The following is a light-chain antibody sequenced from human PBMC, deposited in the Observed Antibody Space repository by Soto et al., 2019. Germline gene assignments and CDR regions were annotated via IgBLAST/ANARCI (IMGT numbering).Light chain of an antibody. Sequence: DIQMTQSPSSVSASVGDRVTITCRASQPISSWLAWYQQKPGEAHKLLIFAASTLQSGVPSRFSGRGAGTHFTLTISSLQPEDSAIYYCQLANSFPTFGRGTRVDLK. CDR3: QLANSFPT. J-gene: IGKJ1*01. CDR2: AAS. V-gene: IGKV1-12*01. CDR1: QPISSW.